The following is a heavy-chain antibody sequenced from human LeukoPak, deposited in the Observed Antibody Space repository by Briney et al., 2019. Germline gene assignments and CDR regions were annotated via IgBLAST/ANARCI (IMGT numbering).Heavy chain of an antibody. Sequence: KPSETLSLTCTVSGGSISSGSYYWSWIRQPAGKGLEWIGRIYTSGSTNYNPSLKSRVTISVDTSKNQFSLKLSSVTAADTAVYYCARYRDYYDSSGYDAFDIWGQGTMVTVSS. CDR3: ARYRDYYDSSGYDAFDI. CDR2: IYTSGST. V-gene: IGHV4-61*02. J-gene: IGHJ3*02. CDR1: GGSISSGSYY. D-gene: IGHD3-22*01.